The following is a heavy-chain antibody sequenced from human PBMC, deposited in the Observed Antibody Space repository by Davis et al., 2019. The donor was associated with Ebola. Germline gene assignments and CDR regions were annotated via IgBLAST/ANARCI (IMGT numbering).Heavy chain of an antibody. V-gene: IGHV3-7*04. CDR1: GFTFRSYW. CDR2: IKQDGSEK. CDR3: ARGGDSSSLDY. J-gene: IGHJ4*02. D-gene: IGHD6-13*01. Sequence: PGGSLRLSCAASGFTFRSYWMSWVRQAPGKGLEWVANIKQDGSEKYYVGSLKGRFTISRDNAKNSLELQMNSLGAEDTAVYYGARGGDSSSLDYWGQGTLVTLSS.